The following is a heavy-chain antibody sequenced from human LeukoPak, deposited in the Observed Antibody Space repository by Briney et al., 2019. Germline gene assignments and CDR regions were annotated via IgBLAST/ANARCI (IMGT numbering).Heavy chain of an antibody. D-gene: IGHD3-10*01. CDR1: GFTFTSYD. V-gene: IGHV1-8*01. CDR2: MNPNSGNT. J-gene: IGHJ6*02. CDR3: ARGPTLVRGVIMPDSVGGMDV. Sequence: ASVKVSCKASGFTFTSYDNNWVRQAPGQGLEWMGWMNPNSGNTRYAQKVQGRITMTRDTSISTAYMELSSLRSEDTAVYYCARGPTLVRGVIMPDSVGGMDVWGQGTTVTVSS.